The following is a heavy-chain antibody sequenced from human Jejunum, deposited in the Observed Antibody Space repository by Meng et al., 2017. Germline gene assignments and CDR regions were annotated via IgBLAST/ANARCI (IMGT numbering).Heavy chain of an antibody. V-gene: IGHV2-5*01. CDR1: GFSLSTSGVA. J-gene: IGHJ4*02. CDR2: IYGNDDK. D-gene: IGHD2-2*01. CDR3: AHRQNSCFDY. Sequence: QITLKESGPTLVKPTQTLTLTCTSSGFSLSTSGVAVGWIRQPPGKALEWLALIYGNDDKRYSPSLKSRLTITKDTSKNQVVLTMTNVDPVDTATYYCAHRQNSCFDYWGQGTLVTVSS.